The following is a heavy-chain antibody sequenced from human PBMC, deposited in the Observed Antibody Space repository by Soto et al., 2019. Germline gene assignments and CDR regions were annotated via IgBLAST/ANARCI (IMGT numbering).Heavy chain of an antibody. J-gene: IGHJ4*02. CDR1: GYTFTSYA. D-gene: IGHD1-26*01. CDR3: ARDLVGAPKTLDY. Sequence: QVQLVQSGAEVKKPGASVKVSCKASGYTFTSYAMHWVRQAPGQRLEWMGWINAGNGNTKYSQKFQGRVTITRDTSASTAYMELSSLRSEDTAVYYCARDLVGAPKTLDYWGQGTLVTVSS. V-gene: IGHV1-3*01. CDR2: INAGNGNT.